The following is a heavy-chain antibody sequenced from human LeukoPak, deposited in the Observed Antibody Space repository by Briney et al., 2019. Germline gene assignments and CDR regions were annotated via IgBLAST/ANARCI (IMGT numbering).Heavy chain of an antibody. D-gene: IGHD2-21*02. Sequence: GGSLRLSCAASGFTFSSYWMSWVRQAPGKGLEWVANIKQDGSEKYYVDSVKGRFTISRDNAKNSLYLQMNSLRAEDTAVYYCAREAYCGGDCSIGAFDIWGQGTMVTVSS. V-gene: IGHV3-7*05. CDR2: IKQDGSEK. J-gene: IGHJ3*02. CDR1: GFTFSSYW. CDR3: AREAYCGGDCSIGAFDI.